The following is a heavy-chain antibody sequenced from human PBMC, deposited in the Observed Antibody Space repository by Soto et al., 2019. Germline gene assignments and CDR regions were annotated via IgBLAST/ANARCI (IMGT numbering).Heavy chain of an antibody. CDR3: ARARIEQWLAPFDY. J-gene: IGHJ4*02. Sequence: GGSLRLSCAASGFTFSSYAMSWVRQAPGKGLEWVSAISGSGGSTYYADSVKGRFTISRDNAKNSLHLQMNSLRAEDTAVYFCARARIEQWLAPFDYWGQGTLVTVSS. V-gene: IGHV3-23*01. CDR2: ISGSGGST. D-gene: IGHD6-19*01. CDR1: GFTFSSYA.